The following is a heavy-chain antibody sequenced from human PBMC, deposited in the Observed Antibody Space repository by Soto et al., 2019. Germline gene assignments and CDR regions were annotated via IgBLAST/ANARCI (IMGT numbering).Heavy chain of an antibody. V-gene: IGHV2-5*02. D-gene: IGHD2-21*02. Sequence: QITLKESGPTLVKPTQTLTLTCTFSGFSLSTSGVGVGWIRQPPGKALEWLALIYWDDDKRYSPSLKSRLTITKDNSKNAVVLTMTNMDPLDTATYFCAHSGAYCGGDCYQQGRTSWFDPWGKGTLVTVSS. CDR3: AHSGAYCGGDCYQQGRTSWFDP. J-gene: IGHJ5*02. CDR2: IYWDDDK. CDR1: GFSLSTSGVG.